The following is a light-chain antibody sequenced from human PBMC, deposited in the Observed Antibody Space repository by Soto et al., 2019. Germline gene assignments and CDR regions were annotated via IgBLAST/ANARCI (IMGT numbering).Light chain of an antibody. V-gene: IGKV3-20*01. CDR1: QSVSSAY. CDR3: QQYCFSLCT. CDR2: GAS. Sequence: EIVLTQSPGTLSLSPGERATLSCRASQSVSSAYLAWYQQKPGQAPRLLIYGASSRATGIPDRFRGSGSGTDFTLTISRLEPEYFAVYYCQQYCFSLCTFGPGTKVDIK. J-gene: IGKJ3*01.